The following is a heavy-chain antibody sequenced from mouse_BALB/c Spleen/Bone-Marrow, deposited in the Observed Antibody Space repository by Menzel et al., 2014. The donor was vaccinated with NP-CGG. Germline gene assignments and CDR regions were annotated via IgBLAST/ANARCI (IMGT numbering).Heavy chain of an antibody. V-gene: IGHV5-6*01. CDR3: ARHRDAMDY. D-gene: IGHD3-3*01. J-gene: IGHJ4*01. CDR1: GFTFSSYG. CDR2: ISSGGSYT. Sequence: VQLQQSGGGLVQPGGSRKLSCAASGFTFSSYGMSWVRQTPDKRLEWVATISSGGSYTYYPDSVKGRFTISRDNAKNTLYLQMSSLKSEDTAMYYCARHRDAMDYWGQGTSVTVSS.